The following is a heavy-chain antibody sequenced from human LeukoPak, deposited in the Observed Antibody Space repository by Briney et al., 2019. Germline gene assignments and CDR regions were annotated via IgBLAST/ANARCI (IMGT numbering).Heavy chain of an antibody. CDR1: GFXFSSYS. V-gene: IGHV3-21*01. CDR2: ISSSSSYI. J-gene: IGHJ4*02. D-gene: IGHD3-10*01. Sequence: PGGSLRLSCTASGFXFSSYSINWVRQAPGKGLEWVSSISSSSSYIYYADSVKGRFTISRDNAKNSLYLQMNSLRAEDTAVYYCARVITMVRGPTDYWGQGILVTVSS. CDR3: ARVITMVRGPTDY.